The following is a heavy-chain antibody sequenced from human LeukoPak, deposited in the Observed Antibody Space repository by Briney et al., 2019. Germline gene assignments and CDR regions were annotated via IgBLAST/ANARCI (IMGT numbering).Heavy chain of an antibody. CDR2: ISGSGGST. V-gene: IGHV3-23*01. D-gene: IGHD5-18*01. J-gene: IGHJ4*02. CDR3: AKDTQLWLGKLYFDY. CDR1: GFTFSSYA. Sequence: GGSLRLSCAASGFTFSSYAMSWVRQAPGKGLEWVSAISGSGGSTYYADSVKGRFTISRDNSKNTLYLQMNSLRAEDTAVYYCAKDTQLWLGKLYFDYWGQGTLVTVSS.